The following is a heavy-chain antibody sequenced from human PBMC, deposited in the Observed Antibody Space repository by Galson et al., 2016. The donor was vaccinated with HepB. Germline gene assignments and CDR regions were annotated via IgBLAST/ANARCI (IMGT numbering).Heavy chain of an antibody. Sequence: SETLSLTCTVSGGSISSHYWSWIRQPPGKGLEWIGYIYYSGSTKYNPSLKSRVTISVDTSKNQFSLKLSSVTAADTAVYYCARHLDYYYGMDVWGQGTTVTVSS. CDR3: ARHLDYYYGMDV. V-gene: IGHV4-59*08. J-gene: IGHJ6*02. CDR1: GGSISSHY. CDR2: IYYSGST.